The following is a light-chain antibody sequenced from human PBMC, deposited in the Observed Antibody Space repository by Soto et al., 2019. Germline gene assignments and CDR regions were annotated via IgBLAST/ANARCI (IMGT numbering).Light chain of an antibody. CDR3: HQGSNWPLT. CDR1: QSVSSS. Sequence: EIGLTQSPATLSLSSGDRANLSCRACQSVSSSLAWYQQNRGQAPRLLIYDAVSRASGIPARFSGSGSGTDFTLTISSLEPEDFAVYYCHQGSNWPLTFGGGTKVDIK. J-gene: IGKJ4*01. V-gene: IGKV3-11*01. CDR2: DAV.